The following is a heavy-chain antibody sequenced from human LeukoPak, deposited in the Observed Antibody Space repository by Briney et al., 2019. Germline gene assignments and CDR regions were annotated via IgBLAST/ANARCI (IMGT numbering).Heavy chain of an antibody. CDR3: ARDLVYYGSGSYFYFDY. D-gene: IGHD3-10*01. V-gene: IGHV1-69*13. Sequence: SVKVSCKASGGTFSSYAISWVRQAPGQGLEWMGGIIPIFGTANYAQKFQGRVTITADESTSTAYMELSSLRSEDTAVYYCARDLVYYGSGSYFYFDYWGQGTLVTVSS. CDR2: IIPIFGTA. J-gene: IGHJ4*02. CDR1: GGTFSSYA.